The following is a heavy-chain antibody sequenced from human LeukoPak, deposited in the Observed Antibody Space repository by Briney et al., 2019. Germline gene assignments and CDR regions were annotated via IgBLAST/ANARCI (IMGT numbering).Heavy chain of an antibody. CDR3: TRTLIQLWSGDYVYYFDY. CDR1: GFTFGDYA. J-gene: IGHJ4*02. D-gene: IGHD5-18*01. CDR2: IRSKAYGGTT. Sequence: GGSLRLSCTASGFTFGDYAMSWVRQAPGKGLEWVGFIRSKAYGGTTEYAASVKGRFTISRDDSKSIAYLQMNSLKAEDTAVYYCTRTLIQLWSGDYVYYFDYWGQGTLVTVSS. V-gene: IGHV3-49*04.